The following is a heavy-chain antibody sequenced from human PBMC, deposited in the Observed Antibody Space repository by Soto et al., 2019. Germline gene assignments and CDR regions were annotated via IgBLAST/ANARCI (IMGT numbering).Heavy chain of an antibody. CDR3: ARGGDWLDH. J-gene: IGHJ5*02. CDR2: IYYSGSS. D-gene: IGHD3-10*01. Sequence: SETLSLTCTVSGASISSGGYYWSWLRQPPGKGLEWIGYIYYSGSSNYNPSLKRRITLSVDTSKNHFSLNLSSVTAADTAVYYCARGGDWLDHWGQGTLVTVSS. V-gene: IGHV4-30-4*01. CDR1: GASISSGGYY.